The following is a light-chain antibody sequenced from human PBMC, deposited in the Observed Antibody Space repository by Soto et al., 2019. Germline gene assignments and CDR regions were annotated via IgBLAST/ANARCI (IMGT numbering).Light chain of an antibody. CDR1: SSDVGGSSF. CDR2: EVT. Sequence: QSALTQPPSASGSPGQSVAISCTGTSSDVGGSSFVSWYQQHPGKAPKLMIYEVTKRPSGVPDRFSGSRSGNTASLTVSGLQAEDEADYYCSSYAGSNNGVFGTGTKVTVL. V-gene: IGLV2-8*01. J-gene: IGLJ1*01. CDR3: SSYAGSNNGV.